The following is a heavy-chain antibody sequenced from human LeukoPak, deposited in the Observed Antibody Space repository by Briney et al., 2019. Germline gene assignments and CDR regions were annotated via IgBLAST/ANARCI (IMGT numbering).Heavy chain of an antibody. CDR1: GGSVSSGTYY. Sequence: PSETLSLTCTVSGGSVSSGTYYWSWIRQPPGKGLEWIGYIYHSGSTNYNPSLKSRVTISVDTSKNQFSLKLSSVTAADTAVYYCARVRGDSSSLIIFDYWGQGPLVTVSS. D-gene: IGHD6-13*01. CDR2: IYHSGST. V-gene: IGHV4-61*01. J-gene: IGHJ4*02. CDR3: ARVRGDSSSLIIFDY.